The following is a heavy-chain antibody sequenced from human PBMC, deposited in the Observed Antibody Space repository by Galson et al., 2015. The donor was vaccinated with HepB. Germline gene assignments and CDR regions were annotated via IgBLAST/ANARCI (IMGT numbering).Heavy chain of an antibody. CDR3: AKGRPGQPSSGTNWFDL. CDR1: GFTFSNYA. Sequence: SLRLSCAASGFTFSNYAMSWVRQAPGKGLEWVADISGSGARTYYADSVKGRFTISRDNSKNTLFLQMNSLRAEDTAVYYCAKGRPGQPSSGTNWFDLWGEGTLVTVSS. CDR2: ISGSGART. J-gene: IGHJ5*02. D-gene: IGHD1-1*01. V-gene: IGHV3-23*01.